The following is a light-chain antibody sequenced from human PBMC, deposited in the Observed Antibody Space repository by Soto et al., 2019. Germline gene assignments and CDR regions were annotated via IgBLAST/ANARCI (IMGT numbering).Light chain of an antibody. CDR2: DAS. CDR1: QSVTKY. Sequence: EIVVTHSPATLSLAPGESATLSSRASQSVTKYLVWYQQKPGQAPRLLISDASYRATGIPARFSGSGSGTDFTLTISSLEPEDFALYYCQQRSNWPITFGQGTRLEIK. CDR3: QQRSNWPIT. J-gene: IGKJ5*01. V-gene: IGKV3-11*01.